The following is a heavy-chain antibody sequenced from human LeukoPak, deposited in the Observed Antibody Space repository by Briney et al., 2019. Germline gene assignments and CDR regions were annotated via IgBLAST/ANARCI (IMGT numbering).Heavy chain of an antibody. CDR1: GYTFTSYY. V-gene: IGHV1-46*01. Sequence: ASVKVSCKASGYTFTSYYMHWVRQAPGQGLEWMGIINPSGGSTSYAQKFQGRVTMTRDMSTSTVYMELSSLRSEDTAVYYCARDREGQYSSSWYGPEDYWGQGTLVTVSS. CDR2: INPSGGST. J-gene: IGHJ4*02. CDR3: ARDREGQYSSSWYGPEDY. D-gene: IGHD6-13*01.